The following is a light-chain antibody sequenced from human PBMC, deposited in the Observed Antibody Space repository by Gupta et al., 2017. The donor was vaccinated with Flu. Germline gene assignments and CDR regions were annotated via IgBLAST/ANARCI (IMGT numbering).Light chain of an antibody. V-gene: IGLV4-69*01. CDR3: QTWGTGFLL. CDR1: SAHNNYA. CDR2: LGRDGSH. J-gene: IGLJ3*02. Sequence: VTLTCTLSSAHNNYAVAWHHLQPGKGPRFLMSLGRDGSHDRGDGIPDRFSGSSSGADRYLTISSLQAEDEDDYFCQTWGTGFLLFGGGTKLTVL.